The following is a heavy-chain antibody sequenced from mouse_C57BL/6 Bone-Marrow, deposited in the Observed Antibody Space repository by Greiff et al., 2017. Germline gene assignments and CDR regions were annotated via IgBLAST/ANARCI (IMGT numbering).Heavy chain of an antibody. D-gene: IGHD1-1*01. V-gene: IGHV1-15*01. Sequence: VKLQESGAELVRPGASVTLSCKASGYTFTDYEMHWVKQTPVHGLEWIGAIDPETGGTAYNQKFKGKAILTADTSSSTAYMELRRLTAEDSAVYYCTRCFYSSSRDEYYAMDYWGQGTSVTVSS. CDR1: GYTFTDYE. J-gene: IGHJ4*01. CDR3: TRCFYSSSRDEYYAMDY. CDR2: IDPETGGT.